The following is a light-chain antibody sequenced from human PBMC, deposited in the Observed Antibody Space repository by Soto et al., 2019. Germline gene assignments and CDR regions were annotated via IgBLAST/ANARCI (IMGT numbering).Light chain of an antibody. Sequence: EIVLTQSPATLSLSPGERATLSCRASQSVSSYLAWYQQKPGQTHRLLIYDASNRATGIPARFSGSGSGTDFTLTISSLVPEDFVVYYCQQRSNWPLALTFGGGTKVESK. CDR2: DAS. CDR1: QSVSSY. V-gene: IGKV3-11*01. CDR3: QQRSNWPLALT. J-gene: IGKJ4*01.